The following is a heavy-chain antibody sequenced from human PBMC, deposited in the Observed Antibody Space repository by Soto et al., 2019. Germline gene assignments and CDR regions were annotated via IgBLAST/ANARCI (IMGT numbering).Heavy chain of an antibody. V-gene: IGHV4-34*01. CDR1: SGSLSGYY. D-gene: IGHD6-25*01. CDR2: ISQSGNT. Sequence: PLETLSFTCSIYSGSLSGYYWSWIRQPPGKGMEWIGEISQSGNTNYSPALKSRVSISIDTSKKQLSMNLASVSAADTDVYYCARAPKVSGASKTRPDCWGQGTLVT. J-gene: IGHJ4*02. CDR3: ARAPKVSGASKTRPDC.